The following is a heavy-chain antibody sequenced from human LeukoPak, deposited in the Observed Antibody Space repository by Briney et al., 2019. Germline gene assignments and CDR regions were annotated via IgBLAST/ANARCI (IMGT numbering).Heavy chain of an antibody. D-gene: IGHD3-9*01. CDR3: ARNTGWNILTGTFDY. CDR2: IYPGDSDT. Sequence: KPGESLKISCKGSGYSFTSYWIGWVRQMPGKGLEWMGIIYPGDSDTRYSPSFQGQVTISADKSISTAYLQWSSLKASDTAMYYCARNTGWNILTGTFDYWGQGTLVTVSS. J-gene: IGHJ4*02. V-gene: IGHV5-51*01. CDR1: GYSFTSYW.